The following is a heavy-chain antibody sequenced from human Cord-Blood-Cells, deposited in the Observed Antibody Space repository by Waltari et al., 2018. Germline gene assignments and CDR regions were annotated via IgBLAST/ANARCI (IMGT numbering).Heavy chain of an antibody. Sequence: EVQLVESGGGLVKPGGSLSLSCAASGFPFRLYSMNWVRQAPGKGLEWVSSISSSSSYIYYADSVKGRFTISRDNAKNSLYLQMNSLRAEDTAVYYCARDLDNFDYWGQGTLVTVSS. V-gene: IGHV3-21*01. D-gene: IGHD2-2*03. CDR1: GFPFRLYS. CDR3: ARDLDNFDY. J-gene: IGHJ4*02. CDR2: ISSSSSYI.